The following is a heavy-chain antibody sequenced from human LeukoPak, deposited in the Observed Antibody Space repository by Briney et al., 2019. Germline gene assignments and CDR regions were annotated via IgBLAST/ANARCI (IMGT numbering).Heavy chain of an antibody. D-gene: IGHD3-10*01. Sequence: PGGSLRLSCAASGFTFSSYAMTWVRQAPGKGLEWVSAISGSGEKTYYADSVKGRFTISRDNSKNTLYLQMNSLRAEDTAVYYCAKVRYGSDSDAFDIWGQGTMVTVSS. CDR3: AKVRYGSDSDAFDI. V-gene: IGHV3-23*01. CDR2: ISGSGEKT. CDR1: GFTFSSYA. J-gene: IGHJ3*02.